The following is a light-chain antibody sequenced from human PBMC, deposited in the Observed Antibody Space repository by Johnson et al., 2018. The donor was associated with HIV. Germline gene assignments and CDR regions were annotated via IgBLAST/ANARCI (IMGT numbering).Light chain of an antibody. CDR3: GTWDSSLSAL. V-gene: IGLV1-51*01. Sequence: SVLTQPPSVSAAPGQKVTISCSGSSSNIGNNYVSWYQQVPGTAPKLLIYDNNKRPSGIPGRFSGSKSGPSATLGITGLQTGDEADYYCGTWDSSLSALFGTGTKVTVL. J-gene: IGLJ1*01. CDR1: SSNIGNNY. CDR2: DNN.